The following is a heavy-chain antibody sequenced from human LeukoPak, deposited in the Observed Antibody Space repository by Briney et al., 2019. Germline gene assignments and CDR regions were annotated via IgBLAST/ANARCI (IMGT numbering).Heavy chain of an antibody. V-gene: IGHV1-2*02. CDR2: INPNTGGT. CDR3: ARDLEDCSGGDCYWFDP. CDR1: GYTFTDYY. J-gene: IGHJ5*02. D-gene: IGHD2-21*01. Sequence: ASVKVSCKSSGYTFTDYYIHWVRQAPGQGLEWMGCINPNTGGTNYARKVQGRVTMTRDTSISTVYMELSRLRSDDTAVYYCARDLEDCSGGDCYWFDPWGQGTLVTVSS.